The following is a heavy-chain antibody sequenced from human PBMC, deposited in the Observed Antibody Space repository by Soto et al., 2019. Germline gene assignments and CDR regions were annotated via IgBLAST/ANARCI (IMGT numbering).Heavy chain of an antibody. CDR2: INHSGST. J-gene: IGHJ3*02. CDR3: ARPGYGDYGGNDAFDI. V-gene: IGHV4-34*01. CDR1: GGSFSGYY. Sequence: SETLSLTCAVYGGSFSGYYWSWIRQPPGKGLEWIGEINHSGSTNYNPSLKSRVTISVDTSKNQFSLKLSSVTAADTAVYYCARPGYGDYGGNDAFDIWGQGTMVTVSS. D-gene: IGHD4-17*01.